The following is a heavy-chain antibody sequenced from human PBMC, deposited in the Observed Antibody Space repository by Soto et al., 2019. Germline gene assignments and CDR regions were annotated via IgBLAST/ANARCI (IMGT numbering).Heavy chain of an antibody. CDR2: ISYDGSNK. J-gene: IGHJ6*02. D-gene: IGHD3-10*01. CDR1: GFTFSSYG. CDR3: AGDMGLYGMDV. V-gene: IGHV3-30*03. Sequence: GGSLRLSCAASGFTFSSYGMHWVRQAPGKGLEWVAVISYDGSNKYYADSVKGRFTISRDNSKNTLYLQMNSLRAEDTAVYYCAGDMGLYGMDVWGQGTTVTVSS.